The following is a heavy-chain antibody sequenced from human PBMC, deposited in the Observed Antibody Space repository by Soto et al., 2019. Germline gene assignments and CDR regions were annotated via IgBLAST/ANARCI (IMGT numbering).Heavy chain of an antibody. Sequence: GASVKVSCKASGGTFSSYAISWVRQAPGQGLEWMGGIIPIFGTANYAQKFQGRVTITADESTSTAYMELSSLRSEEKAVYYCARPYNWNYGSGMDVWGQGTTVTVSS. J-gene: IGHJ6*02. CDR1: GGTFSSYA. CDR2: IIPIFGTA. V-gene: IGHV1-69*13. CDR3: ARPYNWNYGSGMDV. D-gene: IGHD1-7*01.